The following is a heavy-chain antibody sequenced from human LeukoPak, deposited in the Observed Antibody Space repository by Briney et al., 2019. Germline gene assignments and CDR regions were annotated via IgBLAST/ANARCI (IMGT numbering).Heavy chain of an antibody. V-gene: IGHV3-53*01. CDR1: GFIVSGNY. J-gene: IGHJ4*02. CDR2: IYSGGDT. Sequence: PGGSLRLSCAASGFIVSGNYLSWVRQAPGKGLEWVSVIYSGGDTYSADSVKGRFTTSRDNSKNTVYLQMNSLIVEDTAVYYCARGRRDYGDYPYWGQGTLVTVSS. CDR3: ARGRRDYGDYPY. D-gene: IGHD4-17*01.